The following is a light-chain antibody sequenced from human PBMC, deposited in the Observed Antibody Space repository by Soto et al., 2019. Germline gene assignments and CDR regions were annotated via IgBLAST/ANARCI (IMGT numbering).Light chain of an antibody. CDR3: QQCDDFIT. Sequence: DIQMTQSPSSLSASVGDRVTITCQASQDIKNYLNWYQQKPGKAPKLLIYEASNLETGVPSRFSVSGSGRSFTYTISSLQPEDIATYYFQQCDDFITFGGGTRIEIK. J-gene: IGKJ4*01. V-gene: IGKV1-33*01. CDR2: EAS. CDR1: QDIKNY.